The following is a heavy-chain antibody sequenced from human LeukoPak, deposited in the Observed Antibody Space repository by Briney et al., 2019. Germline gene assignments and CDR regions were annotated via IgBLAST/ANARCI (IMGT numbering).Heavy chain of an antibody. V-gene: IGHV4-4*07. CDR1: GGSFSNYY. CDR3: ARQPPQYYGMDV. Sequence: SETLSLTCTVSGGSFSNYYWSWIRQPAGKGLEWIGRIYTSGSTNYNPSVKSRVTMSVNTSNNQFSLKLTSVTAADTAVYYCARQPPQYYGMDVWGQGTTVTVSS. J-gene: IGHJ6*02. CDR2: IYTSGST. D-gene: IGHD1-14*01.